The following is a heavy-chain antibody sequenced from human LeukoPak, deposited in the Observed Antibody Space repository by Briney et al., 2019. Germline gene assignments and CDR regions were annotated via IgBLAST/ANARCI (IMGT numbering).Heavy chain of an antibody. V-gene: IGHV4-39*01. CDR2: IYYSGST. J-gene: IGHJ4*02. Sequence: PSETLSLTCTVSGGSISSSSYYWGWIRQPPGKGLQWIGSIYYSGSTYYNPSLKSRVTISVDTSKNQFSLKLSSVTAADTAVYYCARGEYQLLYTFDYWGQGNLVTVSS. D-gene: IGHD2-2*02. CDR1: GGSISSSSYY. CDR3: ARGEYQLLYTFDY.